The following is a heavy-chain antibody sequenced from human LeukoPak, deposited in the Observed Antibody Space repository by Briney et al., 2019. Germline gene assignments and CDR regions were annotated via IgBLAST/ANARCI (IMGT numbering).Heavy chain of an antibody. CDR3: AKARVGATTLFDY. D-gene: IGHD1-26*01. CDR2: ISGSGGST. Sequence: PGGSLRLSCAASGFTFSSYAMSWVRQAPGKGLEWVSVISGSGGSTYYADSVKGRFTISRDNSKNTPYLQMNSLRAEDTAVYYCAKARVGATTLFDYWGQGTLVTVSS. J-gene: IGHJ4*02. V-gene: IGHV3-23*01. CDR1: GFTFSSYA.